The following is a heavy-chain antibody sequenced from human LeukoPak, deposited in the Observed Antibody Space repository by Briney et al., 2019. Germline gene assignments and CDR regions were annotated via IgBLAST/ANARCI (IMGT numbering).Heavy chain of an antibody. CDR3: ARDSFLGYGDYEGLGY. CDR1: GYTFTSYG. D-gene: IGHD4-17*01. CDR2: ISAYNGNT. Sequence: ASVKVSCKASGYTFTSYGISWVRQAPGQGLEWMGCISAYNGNTNYAQKLQGRVTMTTDTSTSTAYMELRSLRSDDTAVYYCARDSFLGYGDYEGLGYWGQGTLVTVSS. J-gene: IGHJ4*02. V-gene: IGHV1-18*01.